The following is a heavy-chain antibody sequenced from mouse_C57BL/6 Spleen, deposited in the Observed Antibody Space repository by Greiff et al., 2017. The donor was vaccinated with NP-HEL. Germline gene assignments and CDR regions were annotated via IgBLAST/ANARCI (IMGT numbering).Heavy chain of an antibody. D-gene: IGHD2-3*01. Sequence: EVQVVESGGGLVQPGGSMKLSCVASGFTFSNYWMNWVRQSPEKGLEWVAQIRLKSDNYATHYAESVKGRFTISRDESKSSVYLQMNNLRAEDTGIYYCTVYDGYYAWFAYWGQGTLVTVSA. CDR1: GFTFSNYW. J-gene: IGHJ3*01. CDR3: TVYDGYYAWFAY. V-gene: IGHV6-3*01. CDR2: IRLKSDNYAT.